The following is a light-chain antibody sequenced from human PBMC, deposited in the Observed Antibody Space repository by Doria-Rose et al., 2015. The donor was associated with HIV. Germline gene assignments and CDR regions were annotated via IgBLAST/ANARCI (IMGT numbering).Light chain of an antibody. V-gene: IGKV3-20*01. CDR2: DGS. CDR1: QSFSSTY. Sequence: TQSPGTLSLSPGERATLSCRASQSFSSTYLDWYQQKHGQAPSILIYDGSTRATGIPARFSASGPGTDFTLTINRLEPEDFALYYCHQYGTSWTFGQGTKVEI. CDR3: HQYGTSWT. J-gene: IGKJ1*01.